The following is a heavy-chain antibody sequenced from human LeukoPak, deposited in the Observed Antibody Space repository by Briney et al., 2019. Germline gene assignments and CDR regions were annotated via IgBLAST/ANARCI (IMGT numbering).Heavy chain of an antibody. CDR2: MNPNSGNT. CDR3: ARERCSGGSCYDYYYYMDV. CDR1: GYTFTSYD. D-gene: IGHD2-15*01. V-gene: IGHV1-8*01. J-gene: IGHJ6*03. Sequence: VASVKVSCKASGYTFTSYDINWVRQATGQGLEWMGWMNPNSGNTGYAQKFQGRVTMTRNTSISTAYMELSSLRSEDTAVYYCARERCSGGSCYDYYYYMDVWGQGTLVTVSS.